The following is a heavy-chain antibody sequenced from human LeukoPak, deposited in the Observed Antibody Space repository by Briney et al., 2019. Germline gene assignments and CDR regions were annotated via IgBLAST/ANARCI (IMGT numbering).Heavy chain of an antibody. CDR3: ARDRFYSDSSGYVPLYFDL. CDR2: ISPFNRKR. Sequence: ASVKVSCKASGYTFTNYYIHWVRQAPGQGLEWMGWISPFNRKRDYAQRLQGRVTMTTDTSTSTAYMELRSLRSDDTAAYYCARDRFYSDSSGYVPLYFDLWGRGTLVTVSS. J-gene: IGHJ2*01. CDR1: GYTFTNYY. D-gene: IGHD3-22*01. V-gene: IGHV1-18*04.